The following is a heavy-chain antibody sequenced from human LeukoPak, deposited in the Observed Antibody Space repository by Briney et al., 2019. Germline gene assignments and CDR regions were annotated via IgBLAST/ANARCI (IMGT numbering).Heavy chain of an antibody. CDR2: INPSGGST. CDR3: ARDERGGSYLTAYDY. V-gene: IGHV1-46*01. CDR1: GYTFTSYY. Sequence: ASVKVSCKASGYTFTSYYMHWVRQAPGRGLEWMGIINPSGGSTSYAQKFQGRATMTRDTSTSIVYMELSSLRSEDTAVYYCARDERGGSYLTAYDYWGQGTLVTVSS. J-gene: IGHJ4*02. D-gene: IGHD1-26*01.